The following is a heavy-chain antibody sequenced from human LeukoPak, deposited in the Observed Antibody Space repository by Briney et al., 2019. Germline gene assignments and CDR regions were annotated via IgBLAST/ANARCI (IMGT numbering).Heavy chain of an antibody. CDR2: INHSGST. J-gene: IGHJ4*02. Sequence: PSETLSLTCAVYGGSFSGYYWSWIRQPPGKGLEWIGEINHSGSTNYNPSPKSRVTISVDTSKNQFSLKLTSVTAADTAVYYCARGTLKSPTRPRDYWGQGNLVTVSS. CDR1: GGSFSGYY. V-gene: IGHV4-34*01. CDR3: ARGTLKSPTRPRDY.